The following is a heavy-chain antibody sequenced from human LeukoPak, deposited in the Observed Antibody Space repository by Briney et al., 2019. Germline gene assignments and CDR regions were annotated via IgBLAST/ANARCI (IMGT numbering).Heavy chain of an antibody. CDR2: ISAYNGNT. D-gene: IGHD3-22*01. CDR1: GYTFTSYG. Sequence: ASVKVSCTASGYTFTSYGISWVRHAPGQGLEWMGWISAYNGNTNYAQKLQGRVTMTTDTSTSTAYMELRSLRSDDTAVYYCARPYYDSSGVNWFDPWGQGTLVTVSS. J-gene: IGHJ5*02. V-gene: IGHV1-18*01. CDR3: ARPYYDSSGVNWFDP.